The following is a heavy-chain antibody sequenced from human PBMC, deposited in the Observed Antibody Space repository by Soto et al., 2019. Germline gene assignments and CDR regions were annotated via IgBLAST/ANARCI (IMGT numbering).Heavy chain of an antibody. CDR1: GFSFSTYW. J-gene: IGHJ4*02. Sequence: EVQLVESGGGLVQPGGSLRLSCAASGFSFSTYWMNWVRQAPGKGLEWVANIDHDGGTRGYVASVKGRFTISRDNAKNSLYLQMNSLGVDDTALYYCASDLYSRTSDYWGQGTLVTVSS. CDR2: IDHDGGTR. V-gene: IGHV3-7*05. CDR3: ASDLYSRTSDY. D-gene: IGHD1-26*01.